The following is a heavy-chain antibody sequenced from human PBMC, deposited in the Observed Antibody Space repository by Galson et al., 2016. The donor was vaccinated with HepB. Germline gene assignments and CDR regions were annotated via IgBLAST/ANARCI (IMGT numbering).Heavy chain of an antibody. Sequence: SLKLSCAASGYRFTSYGMNWVRQAPGKGLEWVAVIWYDGTNTYYADSVKGRFTISRDNSKNMFYLQMSSLRAEETAVYYYARDFGLGYYIDSGGQGTLVTVSS. CDR2: IWYDGTNT. CDR1: GYRFTSYG. CDR3: ARDFGLGYYIDS. D-gene: IGHD3-10*01. V-gene: IGHV3-33*01. J-gene: IGHJ4*02.